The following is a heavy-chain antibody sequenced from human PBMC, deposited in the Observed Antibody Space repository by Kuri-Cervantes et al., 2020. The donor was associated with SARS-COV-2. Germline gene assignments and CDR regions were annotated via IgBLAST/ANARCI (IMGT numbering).Heavy chain of an antibody. D-gene: IGHD3-3*01. CDR1: GFTFSSYG. Sequence: GGSLRLSCAASGFTFSSYGMHWVRQAPGKGLKWVAVISYDGSNKYYADSVKGRFTISRDNSKNTLYLQMNSLRAEDTAVYYCAKEEKVLRFLEWLGGMDVWGQGTTVTVSS. J-gene: IGHJ6*02. V-gene: IGHV3-30*18. CDR3: AKEEKVLRFLEWLGGMDV. CDR2: ISYDGSNK.